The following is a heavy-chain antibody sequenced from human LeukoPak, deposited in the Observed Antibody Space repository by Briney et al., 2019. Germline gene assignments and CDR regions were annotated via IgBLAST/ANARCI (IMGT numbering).Heavy chain of an antibody. CDR1: GGTFSSYA. Sequence: ASVKVSCKASGGTFSSYAISWVRQVPGQGLEWMGGIIPIFGTANYAQKFQGRVTITADESTSTAYMELSSLRSEDTAVYYCASSLRLDYYYYYYYMDVWGKGTTVTISS. V-gene: IGHV1-69*13. CDR3: ASSLRLDYYYYYYYMDV. CDR2: IIPIFGTA. J-gene: IGHJ6*03. D-gene: IGHD1-1*01.